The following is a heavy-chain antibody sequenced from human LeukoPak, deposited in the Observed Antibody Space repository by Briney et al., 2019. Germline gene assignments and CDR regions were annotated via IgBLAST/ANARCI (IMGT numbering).Heavy chain of an antibody. CDR2: ISSSSSYI. CDR1: GFTFSGYS. V-gene: IGHV3-21*01. CDR3: ARAVVTYYYYYYGMDV. D-gene: IGHD3-22*01. Sequence: GGSLRLSCAASGFTFSGYSMNWVRQAPGRGLGWVSSISSSSSYIYYADSVKGRSTISRDNAKNSQYLQMNSLRAEGTAVYYCARAVVTYYYYYYGMDVWGQGTTVTVSS. J-gene: IGHJ6*02.